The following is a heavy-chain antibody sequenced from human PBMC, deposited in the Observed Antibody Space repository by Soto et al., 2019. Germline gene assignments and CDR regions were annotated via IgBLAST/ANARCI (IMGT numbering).Heavy chain of an antibody. Sequence: EVQLLESGGGLVQPGGSLRLSCAASGFSFSTYWMHWVRQAPGKGLEWVSVINSDGTTTNYADSVKGRFTISRDNAKNSLYLQLNSMRVEDMAVYYCARLGGSMVRGVLRPYSGMDVWGQGTTVTVSS. CDR2: INSDGTTT. D-gene: IGHD3-10*01. CDR1: GFSFSTYW. CDR3: ARLGGSMVRGVLRPYSGMDV. V-gene: IGHV3-74*01. J-gene: IGHJ6*02.